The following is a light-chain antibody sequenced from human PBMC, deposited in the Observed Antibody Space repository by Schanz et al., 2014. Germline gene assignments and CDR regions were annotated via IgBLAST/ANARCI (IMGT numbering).Light chain of an antibody. CDR1: QSVSTH. CDR2: SAS. J-gene: IGKJ1*01. Sequence: DIQMTQSPSSLSASVGDRVTITCRASQSVSTHLSWYQQKPGKAPTLLIYSASSLETGAPSRFSGGGSGTDFTLTISSLLPEDFATYYCQQSYSTPPTFGQGTKVEIK. CDR3: QQSYSTPPT. V-gene: IGKV1-39*01.